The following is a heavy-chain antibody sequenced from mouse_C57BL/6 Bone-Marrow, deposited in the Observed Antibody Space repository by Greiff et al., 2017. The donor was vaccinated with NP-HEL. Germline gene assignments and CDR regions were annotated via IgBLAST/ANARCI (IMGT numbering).Heavy chain of an antibody. CDR2: IYPGDGDT. D-gene: IGHD1-1*01. CDR1: GYAFSSSW. Sequence: VKLQESGPELVKPGASVKISCKASGYAFSSSWMNWVKQRPGKGLEWIGRIYPGDGDTNYNGKFKGKATLTADKSSSTAYMQLSSLTSEDSAVYFCARITTVVATLHWYFDVWGTGTTVTVSS. V-gene: IGHV1-82*01. J-gene: IGHJ1*03. CDR3: ARITTVVATLHWYFDV.